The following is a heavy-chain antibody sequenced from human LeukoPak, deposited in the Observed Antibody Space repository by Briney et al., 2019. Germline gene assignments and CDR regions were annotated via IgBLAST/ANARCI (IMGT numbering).Heavy chain of an antibody. CDR1: GGTFVSFT. Sequence: ASVKVSCKASGGTFVSFTISWVRQAPGQGLEWMGWISAYNGNTNYAQKLQGRATMTTDTSTSTAYMELRSLRSDDTAVYYCARDVKSYYYDSSGYRWDYWGQGTLVTVSS. J-gene: IGHJ4*02. D-gene: IGHD3-22*01. V-gene: IGHV1-18*01. CDR3: ARDVKSYYYDSSGYRWDY. CDR2: ISAYNGNT.